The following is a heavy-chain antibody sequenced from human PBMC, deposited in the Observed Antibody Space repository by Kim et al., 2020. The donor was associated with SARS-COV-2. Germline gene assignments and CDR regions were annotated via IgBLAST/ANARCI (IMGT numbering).Heavy chain of an antibody. CDR2: IKQDGSEK. D-gene: IGHD2-21*02. Sequence: GGSLRLSCAASGFTFSSYWMSWVRQAPGKGLEWVANIKQDGSEKYYVDSVKGRFTISRDNAKNSLYLQMNSLRAEDTAVYYCARVRAVVVTAQTYYFDYWGQGTLVTVSS. CDR3: ARVRAVVVTAQTYYFDY. V-gene: IGHV3-7*04. J-gene: IGHJ4*02. CDR1: GFTFSSYW.